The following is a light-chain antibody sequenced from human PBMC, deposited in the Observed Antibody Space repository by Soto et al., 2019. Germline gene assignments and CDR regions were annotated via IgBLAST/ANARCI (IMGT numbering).Light chain of an antibody. CDR3: GSYASSRTLYV. J-gene: IGLJ1*01. CDR2: EVS. Sequence: QSVLTQPASVSGSPGQSITIACTGTSSDVGGYNYVSWYQQHPGKAPKLMIYEVSSRPSGVSNRFSGSKSGNTASLTISGLQAEDEADYYCGSYASSRTLYVFGTGTKVTVL. V-gene: IGLV2-14*01. CDR1: SSDVGGYNY.